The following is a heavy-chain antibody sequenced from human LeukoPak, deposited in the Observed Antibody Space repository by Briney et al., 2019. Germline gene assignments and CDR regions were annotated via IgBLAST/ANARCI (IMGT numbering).Heavy chain of an antibody. V-gene: IGHV1-2*02. CDR2: INPNSGGT. J-gene: IGHJ4*02. D-gene: IGHD2-8*01. CDR1: GYTFTGYY. Sequence: ASVKVSCKASGYTFTGYYMHWVRQAPGQGLEWMGWINPNSGGTNYAQKFQGRVTITTDESTSTAYMELSSLRSEDTAVYYCASGLVYAIVREEAYYFDYWGQGTLVTVSS. CDR3: ASGLVYAIVREEAYYFDY.